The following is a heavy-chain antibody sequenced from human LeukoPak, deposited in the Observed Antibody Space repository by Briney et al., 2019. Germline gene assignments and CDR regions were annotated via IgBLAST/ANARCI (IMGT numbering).Heavy chain of an antibody. Sequence: GGSLRLSCAASGFTFSSYAMSWVRQAPGKGLEWVSAISGSGGSTYYADSVKGRFTISRDNSKNTLYLQMNSLRAEDTAVYYCARAGFGESDFDYWGQGTLVTVSS. J-gene: IGHJ4*02. D-gene: IGHD3-10*01. V-gene: IGHV3-23*01. CDR1: GFTFSSYA. CDR3: ARAGFGESDFDY. CDR2: ISGSGGST.